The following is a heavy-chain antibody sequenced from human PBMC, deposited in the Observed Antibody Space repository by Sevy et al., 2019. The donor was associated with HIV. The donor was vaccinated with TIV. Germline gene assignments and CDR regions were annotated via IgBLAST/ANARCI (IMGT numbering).Heavy chain of an antibody. V-gene: IGHV1-69*13. CDR3: ATSYYDSSGYSPLFYYGMDV. Sequence: ASVKVSCKTSGGTFINFAITWVRQAPGQGLEWMGGFIPLFDTTNYSQKFQGIVTLTADGSTATAYMELSSLRSEDTAVYYCATSYYDSSGYSPLFYYGMDVWGQGTTVTVSS. J-gene: IGHJ6*02. CDR2: FIPLFDTT. D-gene: IGHD3-22*01. CDR1: GGTFINFA.